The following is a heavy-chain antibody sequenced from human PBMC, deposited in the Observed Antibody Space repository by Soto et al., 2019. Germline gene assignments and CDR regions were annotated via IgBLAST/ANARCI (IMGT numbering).Heavy chain of an antibody. Sequence: SETLSLSCAVYGGSFSGYYWSWIRQPPGKGLEWIGEINHSGSTNYNPSLKSRVTISVDTSKNRFSLKLSSVTAADTAVYYCASSAITMVRGVIFPYYYYYGMDVWGQGTTVTVSS. CDR2: INHSGST. D-gene: IGHD3-10*01. CDR1: GGSFSGYY. J-gene: IGHJ6*02. V-gene: IGHV4-34*01. CDR3: ASSAITMVRGVIFPYYYYYGMDV.